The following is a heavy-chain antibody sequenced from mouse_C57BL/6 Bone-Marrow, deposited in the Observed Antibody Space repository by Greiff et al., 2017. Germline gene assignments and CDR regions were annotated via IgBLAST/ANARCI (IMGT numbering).Heavy chain of an antibody. CDR3: ARQGAY. Sequence: EVTLVESGGDLVKPGGSLKLSCAASGFPFSSYGMSWVRQTPDTRLEWVATISSGGSYTYYPDSVKGRFTIARDNAKNTLYLQRSSLKSEDTAMYYCARQGAYWGQGTLVTVSA. CDR1: GFPFSSYG. V-gene: IGHV5-6*01. J-gene: IGHJ3*01. CDR2: ISSGGSYT.